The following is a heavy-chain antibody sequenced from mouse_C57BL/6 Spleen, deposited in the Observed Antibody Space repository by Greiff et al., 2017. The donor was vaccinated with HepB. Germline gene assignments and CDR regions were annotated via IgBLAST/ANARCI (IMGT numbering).Heavy chain of an antibody. CDR1: GYSFTSYY. J-gene: IGHJ4*01. D-gene: IGHD2-4*01. Sequence: LVESGPELVKPGASVKISCKASGYSFTSYYIHWVKQRPGQGLEWIGWIYPGSGNTKYNEKFKGKATLTADTSSSTAYMQLSSLTSEDSAVYYCAFHDYDGWYAMDYWGQGTSVTVSS. V-gene: IGHV1-66*01. CDR3: AFHDYDGWYAMDY. CDR2: IYPGSGNT.